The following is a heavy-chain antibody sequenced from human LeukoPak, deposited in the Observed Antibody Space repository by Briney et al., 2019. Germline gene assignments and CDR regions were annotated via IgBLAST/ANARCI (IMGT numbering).Heavy chain of an antibody. CDR3: ARAEMVYGIDAFDI. CDR2: INPNSGGT. V-gene: IGHV1-2*06. CDR1: GYTFTGYY. J-gene: IGHJ3*02. D-gene: IGHD2-8*01. Sequence: GASVKVSCKASGYTFTGYYMHWVRQAPGQGLEWMGRINPNSGGTNYAQKFQGRVTMTRGTSISTAYTELSRLRSDDTAVYYCARAEMVYGIDAFDIWGQGTKVTVSS.